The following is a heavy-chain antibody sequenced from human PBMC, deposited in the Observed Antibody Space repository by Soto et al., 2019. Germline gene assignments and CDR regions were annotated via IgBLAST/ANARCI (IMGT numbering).Heavy chain of an antibody. CDR2: VHYSGST. V-gene: IGHV4-31*03. CDR3: ARRPTGSGSSYFEI. Sequence: QVHLQESGPGLVKPSETLSLTCSVSGDSIGSGEYYWNWIRHHPEKGLEWIGFVHYSGSTFYNPSLESRVSISIDTSQNQFSLKVASVTSAYTAVYYCARRPTGSGSSYFEIWRQGTLITVSS. D-gene: IGHD3-10*01. CDR1: GDSIGSGEYY. J-gene: IGHJ4*02.